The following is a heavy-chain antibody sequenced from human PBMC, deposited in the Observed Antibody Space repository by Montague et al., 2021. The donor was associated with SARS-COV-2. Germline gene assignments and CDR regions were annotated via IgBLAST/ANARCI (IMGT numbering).Heavy chain of an antibody. Sequence: SLRLSCAASGFTFSSYSMNWVRQAPGKGLEWVAVISYDGSNKYYADSVXGLFTISRDNSKNTLYLQMNSLRAEDTAVYYCARGRGGSYRTAFDIWGQGTMVTVSS. CDR2: ISYDGSNK. V-gene: IGHV3-30*03. CDR1: GFTFSSYS. CDR3: ARGRGGSYRTAFDI. J-gene: IGHJ3*02. D-gene: IGHD1-26*01.